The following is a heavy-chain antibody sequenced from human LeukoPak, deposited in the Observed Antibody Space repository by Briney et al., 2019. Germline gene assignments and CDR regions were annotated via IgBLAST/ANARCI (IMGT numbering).Heavy chain of an antibody. J-gene: IGHJ4*02. D-gene: IGHD1-1*01. CDR2: IYYSGST. Sequence: SETLSLTCTVSGGSISSYYWSWIRQPPGKGLKWIGYIYYSGSTNYNPSLKSRVTISVDTSKNQFSLKLSSVTAADTAVYYCARDQLATLDYWGQGTLVTVSS. CDR1: GGSISSYY. CDR3: ARDQLATLDY. V-gene: IGHV4-59*01.